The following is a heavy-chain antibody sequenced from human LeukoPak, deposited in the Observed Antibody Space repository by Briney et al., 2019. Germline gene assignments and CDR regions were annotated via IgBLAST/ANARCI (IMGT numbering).Heavy chain of an antibody. Sequence: PGRSLRLSCAASGFTFSSYAMHWVRQAPGKGLEWVAVISYDGSNKYYADSVKGRFTISRDNSKNTLYLQMNSLRAEDTAVYYCAKDTITMRPPGAFDIWGQGTMVTVSS. V-gene: IGHV3-30-3*01. J-gene: IGHJ3*02. CDR3: AKDTITMRPPGAFDI. CDR2: ISYDGSNK. D-gene: IGHD3-22*01. CDR1: GFTFSSYA.